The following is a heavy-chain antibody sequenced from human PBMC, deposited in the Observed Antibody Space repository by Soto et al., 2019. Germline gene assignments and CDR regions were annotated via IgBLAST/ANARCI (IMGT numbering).Heavy chain of an antibody. D-gene: IGHD2-21*02. J-gene: IGHJ4*02. Sequence: QVQLVQSGAEVKKPGSSVKVSCKASGGTFSSYAISWVRQAPGQGLEWLGGIIPIFGTANYAQKFQGRVTITADESTSTAYMELSSLRSEDTAVYYCAIGVYCGGDCYSGVDYWGQGTLVTVSS. CDR2: IIPIFGTA. CDR3: AIGVYCGGDCYSGVDY. CDR1: GGTFSSYA. V-gene: IGHV1-69*01.